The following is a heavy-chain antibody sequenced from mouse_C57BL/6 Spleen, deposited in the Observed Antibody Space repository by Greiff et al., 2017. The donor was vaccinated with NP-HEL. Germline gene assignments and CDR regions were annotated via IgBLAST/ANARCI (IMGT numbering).Heavy chain of an antibody. CDR3: ARYIYYDYDHYFDY. D-gene: IGHD2-4*01. V-gene: IGHV7-3*01. CDR1: GFTFTDYY. CDR2: IRNKANGYTT. J-gene: IGHJ2*01. Sequence: EVMLVESGGGLVQPGGSLSLSCAASGFTFTDYYMSWVRQPPGKALEWLGFIRNKANGYTTEYSASVKGRFTISRDNSQSILYLQMNALRAEDSATYYCARYIYYDYDHYFDYWGQGTTLTVSS.